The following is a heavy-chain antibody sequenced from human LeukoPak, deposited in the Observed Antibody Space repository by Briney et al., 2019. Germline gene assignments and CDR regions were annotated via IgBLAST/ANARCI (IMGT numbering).Heavy chain of an antibody. Sequence: SQTLSLTCTVSGGSISSGGYYWSWIRQHPGKGLEWIGYIYYSGSTYYNPSLKSRVTISVDKSKNQFSLKLSSVTAADTAVYYCARGQQLVVFDPWGQGTLVTVSS. CDR2: IYYSGST. CDR3: ARGQQLVVFDP. V-gene: IGHV4-31*03. CDR1: GGSISSGGYY. J-gene: IGHJ5*02. D-gene: IGHD6-13*01.